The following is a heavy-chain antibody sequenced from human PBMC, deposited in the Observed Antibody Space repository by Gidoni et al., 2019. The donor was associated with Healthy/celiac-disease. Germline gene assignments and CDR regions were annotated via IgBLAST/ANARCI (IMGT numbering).Heavy chain of an antibody. CDR1: GFTFDDYA. CDR2: ISWNSGSI. V-gene: IGHV3-9*01. Sequence: EVQLVESGGGLVQPGRSLRLSCAASGFTFDDYAMHWVRQAPGKGLEWVSGISWNSGSIGYADSVKGRFTISRDNAKNSLYLQMNSLRAEDTALYYCAKDSGYSSGWGYYYYGMDVWGQGTTVTVSS. CDR3: AKDSGYSSGWGYYYYGMDV. J-gene: IGHJ6*02. D-gene: IGHD6-19*01.